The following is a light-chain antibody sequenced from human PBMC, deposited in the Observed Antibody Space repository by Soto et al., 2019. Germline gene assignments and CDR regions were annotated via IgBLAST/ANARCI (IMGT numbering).Light chain of an antibody. CDR1: QTLLYNPNNKNY. Sequence: DIVMTQSPDSLAVSLGERATINCKSSQTLLYNPNNKNYLAWYQQTPGQPPSLLICWASTRESGVPDRFSGSGSGADFTLTISSLQAEDVAVYYCQQYYGTPHTFGQGTKLEIK. CDR3: QQYYGTPHT. V-gene: IGKV4-1*01. J-gene: IGKJ2*01. CDR2: WAS.